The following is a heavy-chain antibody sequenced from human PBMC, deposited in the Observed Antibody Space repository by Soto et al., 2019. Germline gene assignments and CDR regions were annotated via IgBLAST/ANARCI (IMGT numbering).Heavy chain of an antibody. CDR2: ISAYNGNT. Sequence: QVPLVQSGAEVKKPGASVKVSCKASGYTFTSYGISWVRQAPGQGLEWMGWISAYNGNTNYAQKLQGRVTMTTDTSTSTAYMELRSLRSDDTAVYYCARQRIVISADVYFDYWGQGTLVTVSS. CDR1: GYTFTSYG. CDR3: ARQRIVISADVYFDY. V-gene: IGHV1-18*01. J-gene: IGHJ4*02. D-gene: IGHD3-10*01.